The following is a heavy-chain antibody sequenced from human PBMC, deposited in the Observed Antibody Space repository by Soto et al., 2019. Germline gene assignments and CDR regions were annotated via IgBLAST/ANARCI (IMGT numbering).Heavy chain of an antibody. CDR1: GFSFSPAW. V-gene: IGHV3-15*07. Sequence: EVQLVESGGGLVTPGGSLTLSFAASGFSFSPAWMTWVRQAPGKGLEWVGLIKSKGGGGTADYAAPVKGRFIISRDASKNTIYLQMNSLKPEDTALYYCIWQQDFYYGRAVWGQGTTVTVSS. CDR2: IKSKGGGGTA. D-gene: IGHD6-13*01. CDR3: IWQQDFYYGRAV. J-gene: IGHJ6*02.